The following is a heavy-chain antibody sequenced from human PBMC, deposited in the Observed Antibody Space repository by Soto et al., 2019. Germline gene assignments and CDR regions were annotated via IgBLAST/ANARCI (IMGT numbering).Heavy chain of an antibody. J-gene: IGHJ6*03. CDR3: AAYCSSTSCQPDNYMDV. CDR1: GGSISSSNW. V-gene: IGHV4-4*02. D-gene: IGHD2-2*01. CDR2: IYHSGST. Sequence: SETLSLTCAVSGGSISSSNWWSWVRQPPGKGLEWIGEIYHSGSTNYNPSLKSRVTISVDKSKNQFSLKLSSVTAADTAVYYCAAYCSSTSCQPDNYMDVWGKGTTVTVSS.